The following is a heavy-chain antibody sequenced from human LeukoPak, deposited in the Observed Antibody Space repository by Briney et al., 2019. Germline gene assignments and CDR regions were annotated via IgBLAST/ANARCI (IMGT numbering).Heavy chain of an antibody. J-gene: IGHJ5*01. CDR2: ISQDGSQK. Sequence: GGSLRLSCAASGFTFSSYWMSWVRQAPGRGLEWGATISQDGSQKYLADFVKGRFTISRDNARNSLYLQMSSLRGDDTAVYYCVRSKVVAEAGKSWFDPWGQGTRVTVTS. CDR3: VRSKVVAEAGKSWFDP. V-gene: IGHV3-7*01. D-gene: IGHD6-13*01. CDR1: GFTFSSYW.